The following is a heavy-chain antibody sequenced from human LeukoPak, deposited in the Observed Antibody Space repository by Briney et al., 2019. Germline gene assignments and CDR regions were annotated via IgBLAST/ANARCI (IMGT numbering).Heavy chain of an antibody. V-gene: IGHV4-30-4*01. D-gene: IGHD6-19*01. CDR1: GGSTSSGDYF. Sequence: PSETLSLTCTVSGGSTSSGDYFWSWIRQPPGTGLEWIGYIYYSGTTYYNPSLKSRVTISVDTSKNQFSLNLSSVTAADTAVYFCARETMAGHFDYWGQGTLVTVSS. J-gene: IGHJ4*02. CDR2: IYYSGTT. CDR3: ARETMAGHFDY.